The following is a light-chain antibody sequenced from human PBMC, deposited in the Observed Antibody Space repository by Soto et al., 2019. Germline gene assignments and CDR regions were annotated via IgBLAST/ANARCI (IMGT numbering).Light chain of an antibody. CDR2: GNV. CDR1: SSNIGAGYD. Sequence: QSVLTQPPSVSGAPGQRVTISCTGSSSNIGAGYDVHWYQQLPGTAPKLLVYGNVNRPSGVPDRFSGSKSGTSASLAITGLQAEDEADYYCQSYDSSLSGSSVFGTGTKVTV. J-gene: IGLJ1*01. V-gene: IGLV1-40*01. CDR3: QSYDSSLSGSSV.